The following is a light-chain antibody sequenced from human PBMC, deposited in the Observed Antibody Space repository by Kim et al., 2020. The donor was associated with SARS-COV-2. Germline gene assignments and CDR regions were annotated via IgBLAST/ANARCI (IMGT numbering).Light chain of an antibody. J-gene: IGLJ3*02. V-gene: IGLV1-44*01. Sequence: GQRVTISCSGSSSKIGSNTVNVYQQLPGTAPKLLIYRNNQRPSGVPDRFSGSKSGTSASLAISGLQSEDEADYYCAAWDDSLNGWVFGGGTQLTVL. CDR3: AAWDDSLNGWV. CDR1: SSKIGSNT. CDR2: RNN.